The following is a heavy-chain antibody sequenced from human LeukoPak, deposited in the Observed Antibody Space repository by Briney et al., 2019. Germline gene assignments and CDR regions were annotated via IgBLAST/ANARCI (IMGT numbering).Heavy chain of an antibody. CDR1: GYSFTSYW. J-gene: IGHJ6*02. CDR2: IDPSDSYT. Sequence: GESLRISCQGSGYSFTSYWISWVRQMPGKGLEWMGRIDPSDSYTNYSPSFQGQVTISADKSISTAYLQWSSLKASDTAIYYCARSQHYYYGMDVWGQGTTVTVSS. V-gene: IGHV5-10-1*04. CDR3: ARSQHYYYGMDV.